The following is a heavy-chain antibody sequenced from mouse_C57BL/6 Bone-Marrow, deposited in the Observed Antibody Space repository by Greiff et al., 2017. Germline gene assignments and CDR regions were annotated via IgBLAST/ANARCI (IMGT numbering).Heavy chain of an antibody. CDR2: LNPNNGGT. J-gene: IGHJ4*01. D-gene: IGHD1-1*01. CDR1: GYTFTDYY. Sequence: VQLQQSGPELVKPGASVKISCKASGYTFTDYYMNWVQQSHGKSLEWIGDLNPNNGGTSYNQKFKGKATLTVDKSSSTAYMELRSLTSEDSAVYYCASDYYGSSYDAMDYWGQGTSVTVSS. CDR3: ASDYYGSSYDAMDY. V-gene: IGHV1-26*01.